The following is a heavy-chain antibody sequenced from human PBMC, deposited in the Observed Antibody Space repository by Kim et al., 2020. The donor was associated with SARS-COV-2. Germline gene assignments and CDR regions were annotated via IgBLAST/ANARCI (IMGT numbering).Heavy chain of an antibody. V-gene: IGHV4-31*03. CDR2: IYYSGST. D-gene: IGHD4-17*01. CDR3: ARDLAQDYGDYLMVDP. J-gene: IGHJ5*02. CDR1: GGSISSGGYY. Sequence: SETLSLTCTVSGGSISSGGYYWSWIRQHPGKGLEWIGYIYYSGSTYYNPSLKSRVTISVDTSKNQFSLNLSSVTAADTAVYYCARDLAQDYGDYLMVDPWGQGTLVTVSS.